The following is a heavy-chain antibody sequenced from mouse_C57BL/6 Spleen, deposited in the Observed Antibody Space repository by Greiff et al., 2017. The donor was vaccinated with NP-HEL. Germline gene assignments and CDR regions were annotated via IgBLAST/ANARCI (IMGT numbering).Heavy chain of an antibody. J-gene: IGHJ4*01. D-gene: IGHD2-1*01. V-gene: IGHV5-17*01. Sequence: EVKVEESGGGLVKPGGSLKLSCAASGFTFSDYGMHWVRQAPEKGLEWVAYISSGSSTIYYADTVKGRFTISRDNAKNTLFLQMTSLRSEDTAMYYCARDGNYRYYYAMDYWGQGTSVTVSS. CDR2: ISSGSSTI. CDR1: GFTFSDYG. CDR3: ARDGNYRYYYAMDY.